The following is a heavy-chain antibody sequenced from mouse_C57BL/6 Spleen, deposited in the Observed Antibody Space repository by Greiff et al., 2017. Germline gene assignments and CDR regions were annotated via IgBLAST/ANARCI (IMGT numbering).Heavy chain of an antibody. V-gene: IGHV1-42*01. J-gene: IGHJ3*01. CDR3: ARLYGSSY. Sequence: EVQLQQSGPELVKPGASVKISCKASGYSFTGYYMNWVKQSPEKSLEWIGEINPSTGGTTYNQKFKAKATLTVDKSSSTAYMQLKSLTSEDSAVYCCARLYGSSYRGQGTLVTVSA. CDR1: GYSFTGYY. CDR2: INPSTGGT. D-gene: IGHD1-1*01.